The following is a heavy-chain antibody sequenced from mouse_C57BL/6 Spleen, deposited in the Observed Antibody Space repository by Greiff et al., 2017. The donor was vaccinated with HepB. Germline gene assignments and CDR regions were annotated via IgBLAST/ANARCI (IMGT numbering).Heavy chain of an antibody. CDR1: GYSITSGYY. V-gene: IGHV3-6*01. CDR2: ISYDGSN. Sequence: VQLKESGPGLVKPSQSLSLTCSVTGYSITSGYYWNWIRQFPGNKLEWMGYISYDGSNNYNPSLKNRISITRDTSKNQFFLKLNSVTTEDTATYYCARSSLGLLRNWFAYGGQGTLVTVSA. CDR3: ARSSLGLLRNWFAY. D-gene: IGHD2-3*01. J-gene: IGHJ3*01.